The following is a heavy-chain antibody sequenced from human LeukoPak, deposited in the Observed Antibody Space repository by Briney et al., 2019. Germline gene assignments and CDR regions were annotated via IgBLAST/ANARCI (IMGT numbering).Heavy chain of an antibody. V-gene: IGHV3-20*04. CDR3: ARGFQNGPFDC. Sequence: GGSLRLSCEASGFTFDVYGMSCVREPPGEGLECVSGINRNGGSTGYADSVKGRFTISRDNAKNSHFLQMNSLRVEDTALYYCARGFQNGPFDCWGQGTMVTVSS. D-gene: IGHD2-8*01. J-gene: IGHJ4*02. CDR2: INRNGGST. CDR1: GFTFDVYG.